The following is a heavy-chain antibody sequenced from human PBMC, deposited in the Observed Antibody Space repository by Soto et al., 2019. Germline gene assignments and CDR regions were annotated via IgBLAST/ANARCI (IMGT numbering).Heavy chain of an antibody. V-gene: IGHV3-48*01. CDR3: AKHAAAAAPDY. J-gene: IGHJ4*02. D-gene: IGHD6-13*01. CDR1: GFTFSSYS. CDR2: ISSSSSTI. Sequence: GGSLRLSCAACGFTFSSYSMNWVRQAPGKGLEWVSYISSSSSTIYYADSVKGRFTISRDNAKNSLYLQMNSLRAEDTAVYYCAKHAAAAAPDYWGQGTQVTVSS.